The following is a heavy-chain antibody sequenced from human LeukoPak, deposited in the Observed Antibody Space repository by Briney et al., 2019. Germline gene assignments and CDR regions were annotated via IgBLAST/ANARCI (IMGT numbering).Heavy chain of an antibody. Sequence: PGGSLRLSCAASGFTFSSYSMNWDRQAPGKGLEWVSSISSSSSYIYYADSVKGRFTISRDNAKNSLYLQMNSLRAEDTAVYYCARAGVREYYFDYWGQGTLVTVSS. D-gene: IGHD3-10*01. CDR3: ARAGVREYYFDY. J-gene: IGHJ4*02. V-gene: IGHV3-21*01. CDR2: ISSSSSYI. CDR1: GFTFSSYS.